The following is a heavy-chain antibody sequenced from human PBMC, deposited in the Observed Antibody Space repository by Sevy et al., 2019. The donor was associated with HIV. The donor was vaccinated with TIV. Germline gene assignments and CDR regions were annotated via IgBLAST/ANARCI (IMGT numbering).Heavy chain of an antibody. CDR1: GFIFSDYY. J-gene: IGHJ4*02. CDR3: ARDPLLGIAREVARGGY. Sequence: GGSLRLSCSGSGFIFSDYYMSWIRQAPGRGLEWVSYISGSGITYYADSVDGRFTISRDNARNSLYLQMNSLRADDTAVYYCARDPLLGIAREVARGGYWGQGTLVNVSS. CDR2: ISGSGIT. D-gene: IGHD2-2*03. V-gene: IGHV3-11*01.